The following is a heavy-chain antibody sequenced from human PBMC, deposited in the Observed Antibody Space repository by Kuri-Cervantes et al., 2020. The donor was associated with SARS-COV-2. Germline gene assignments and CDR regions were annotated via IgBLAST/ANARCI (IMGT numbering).Heavy chain of an antibody. D-gene: IGHD2-2*01. J-gene: IGHJ5*02. CDR1: GYTFTGYY. V-gene: IGHV1-2*04. CDR3: SRGGYCSSTSCQYNWFDP. Sequence: ASVKVSCKASGYTFTGYYMHWVRQAPGQGLEWTGWINPNSGGTNYAQKFQGWVTMTRDTSISTAYMELGRLSSDDTAVYYCSRGGYCSSTSCQYNWFDPWGQGTLVTVSS. CDR2: INPNSGGT.